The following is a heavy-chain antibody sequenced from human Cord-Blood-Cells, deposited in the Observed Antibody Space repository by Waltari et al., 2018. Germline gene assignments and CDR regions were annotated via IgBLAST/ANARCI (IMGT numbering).Heavy chain of an antibody. CDR3: ARNLPGYSSSWYYFDY. J-gene: IGHJ4*02. CDR2: IYSGGST. CDR1: GFTVSSNY. Sequence: EVQLVESGGGLIQPGGSLRLSCAASGFTVSSNYMSWVPQAPGKGLEWVSVIYSGGSTYYADAVKGRFTISRDNSKNTLYLQINSLRAEDTAVYYCARNLPGYSSSWYYFDYWGQGTLVTVSS. D-gene: IGHD6-13*01. V-gene: IGHV3-53*01.